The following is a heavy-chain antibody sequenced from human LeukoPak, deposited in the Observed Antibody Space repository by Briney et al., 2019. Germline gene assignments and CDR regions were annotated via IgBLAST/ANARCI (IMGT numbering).Heavy chain of an antibody. Sequence: HSETLSLTCTVSGGSISSYYWSWIRQPPGKGLEWIGYVYYTGSTSYNPSLKSRVTISVDTSENQFSLKLRSVTAADTAMCYCARRVQNYYGLDVWGQGTTVTVSS. CDR2: VYYTGST. J-gene: IGHJ6*02. D-gene: IGHD5/OR15-5a*01. V-gene: IGHV4-59*08. CDR3: ARRVQNYYGLDV. CDR1: GGSISSYY.